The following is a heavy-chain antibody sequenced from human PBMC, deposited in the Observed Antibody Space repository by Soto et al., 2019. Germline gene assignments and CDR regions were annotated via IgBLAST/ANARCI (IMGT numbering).Heavy chain of an antibody. CDR1: GDSMSSYY. CDR3: ARVGYSYGPQYYYYYMDV. Sequence: SETLSLTCTVSGDSMSSYYWTWIRRPPGKGLEWIGYIYYNGSTNYSPSLKSRVTISVDTSKSQFSLKLTSVTAADTAVYYCARVGYSYGPQYYYYYMDVWGKGTTVTVSS. D-gene: IGHD5-18*01. J-gene: IGHJ6*03. CDR2: IYYNGST. V-gene: IGHV4-59*01.